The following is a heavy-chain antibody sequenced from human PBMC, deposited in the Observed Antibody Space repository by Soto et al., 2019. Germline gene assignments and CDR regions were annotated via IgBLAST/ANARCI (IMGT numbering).Heavy chain of an antibody. CDR2: ISSSGSTI. J-gene: IGHJ6*02. D-gene: IGHD3-3*01. V-gene: IGHV3-11*01. Sequence: SLRLSCAASGFTFSDYYMSWIRQAPGKGLEWVSYISSSGSTIYYANSVKGRFTISRDNAKNSLYLQMNSLRAEDTAVYYCARGEFGLDFWSGFGMDVWGQGTTVTVSS. CDR3: ARGEFGLDFWSGFGMDV. CDR1: GFTFSDYY.